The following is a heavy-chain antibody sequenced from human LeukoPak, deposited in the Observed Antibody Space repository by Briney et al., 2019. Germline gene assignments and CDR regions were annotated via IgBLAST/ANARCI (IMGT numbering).Heavy chain of an antibody. CDR3: AKVYYYYYGMDV. V-gene: IGHV3-9*01. J-gene: IGHJ6*02. CDR1: GFTFSSYW. Sequence: QPGGSLRLSCAASGFTFSSYWMHWVRQAPGKGLEWVSGISWNSGSIGYADSVKGRFTISRDNAKNSLYLQMNSLRAEDTALYYCAKVYYYYYGMDVWGQGTTVTVSS. CDR2: ISWNSGSI.